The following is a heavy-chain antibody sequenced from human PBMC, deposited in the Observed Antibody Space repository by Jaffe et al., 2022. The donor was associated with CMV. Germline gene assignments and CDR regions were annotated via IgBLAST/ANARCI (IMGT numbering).Heavy chain of an antibody. D-gene: IGHD2-2*01. V-gene: IGHV4-4*02. CDR3: ARGRDCSSTSCYSGLGYMDV. CDR1: GGSISSSNW. J-gene: IGHJ6*03. Sequence: QVQLQESGPGLVKPSGTLSLTCAVSGGSISSSNWWSWVRQPPGKGLEWIGEIYHSGSTNYNPSLKSRVTISVDKSKNQFSLKLSSVTAADTAVYYCARGRDCSSTSCYSGLGYMDVWGKGTTVTVSS. CDR2: IYHSGST.